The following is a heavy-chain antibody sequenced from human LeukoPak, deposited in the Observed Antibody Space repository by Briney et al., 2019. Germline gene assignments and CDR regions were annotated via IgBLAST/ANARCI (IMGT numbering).Heavy chain of an antibody. D-gene: IGHD3-16*02. J-gene: IGHJ4*02. CDR3: ARADDYVWGSYRYFDY. CDR1: GFTFSSHG. CDR2: ISYDGSDK. V-gene: IGHV3-30*03. Sequence: GGSLRLSCAASGFTFSSHGIHWVRQAPGKGLEWVAVISYDGSDKYYADSVKGRFTISRDNSKNTLYLQMNSLRAEDMAVYYCARADDYVWGSYRYFDYWGQGTLVTVSS.